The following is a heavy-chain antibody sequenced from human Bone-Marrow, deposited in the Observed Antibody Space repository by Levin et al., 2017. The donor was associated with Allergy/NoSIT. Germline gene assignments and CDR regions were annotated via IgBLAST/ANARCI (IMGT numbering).Heavy chain of an antibody. CDR2: IYWDDEK. CDR3: AYRSWQAFDY. V-gene: IGHV2-5*02. D-gene: IGHD3-16*02. J-gene: IGHJ4*02. CDR1: GFSLTTSGVG. Sequence: NASGPTLVKPTQTLTLTCTFSGFSLTTSGVGVGWIRQPPGKALEWLALIYWDDEKRYSPSLKSRLTITKDSSKNQVVLRMTNMDPVDTATYYCAYRSWQAFDYWGQGTLVTVSS.